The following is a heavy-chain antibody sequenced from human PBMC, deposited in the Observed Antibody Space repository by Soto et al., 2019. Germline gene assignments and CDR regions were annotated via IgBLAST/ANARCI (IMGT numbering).Heavy chain of an antibody. Sequence: GESLKISCKGSGYKFTNYWINWVRQTPGKGLEWMGRINPSDSYTSYSPSFHGHVTFSADKSINTAYLQWSSLKASDTAVYFCAAVYNYGPDFDYWGQGIPVTVSS. CDR3: AAVYNYGPDFDY. J-gene: IGHJ4*02. V-gene: IGHV5-10-1*01. D-gene: IGHD1-1*01. CDR2: INPSDSYT. CDR1: GYKFTNYW.